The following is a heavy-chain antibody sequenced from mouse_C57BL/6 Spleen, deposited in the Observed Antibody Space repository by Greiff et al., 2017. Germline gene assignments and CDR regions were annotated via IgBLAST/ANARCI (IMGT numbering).Heavy chain of an antibody. V-gene: IGHV5-12*01. CDR2: ISNGGGST. Sequence: EVKLVESGGGLVQPGGSLKLSCAASGFTFSDYYMYWVRQTPEKRLEWVAYISNGGGSTYYPDTVKGRFTISRDNAKNTLYLQKSRLKSEDTAMYYGARHYDYGAMDYWGQGTSVTVSS. CDR1: GFTFSDYY. CDR3: ARHYDYGAMDY. D-gene: IGHD1-1*01. J-gene: IGHJ4*01.